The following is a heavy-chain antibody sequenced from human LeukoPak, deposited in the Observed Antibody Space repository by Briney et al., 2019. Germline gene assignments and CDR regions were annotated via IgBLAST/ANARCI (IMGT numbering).Heavy chain of an antibody. CDR1: GFTSSSYD. CDR2: ISRSGGTT. Sequence: PGGSLRLSCAASGFTSSSYDMTWVRQTPGKGLEWVALISRSGGTTYYADSVKGRFTISRDNSKNTLYLQMNSLRAEDTAEYYCAKRGGTESFYYYYYMDVWGKGTTVTVYS. CDR3: AKRGGTESFYYYYYMDV. J-gene: IGHJ6*03. V-gene: IGHV3-23*01. D-gene: IGHD2-15*01.